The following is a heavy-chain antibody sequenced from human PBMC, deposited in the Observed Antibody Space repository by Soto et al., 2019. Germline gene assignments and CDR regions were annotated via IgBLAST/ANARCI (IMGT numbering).Heavy chain of an antibody. CDR2: ISSNGGST. V-gene: IGHV3-64D*06. Sequence: PGGSLRLSCSVFGFTFSSCAMHWVRQAPGKGLQYVSSISSNGGSTYYADSVKGRFTISRDNSKNTLYLQMSSLRVEDTAVYYCVKDRYVDYWGQGNLVTVSS. J-gene: IGHJ4*02. CDR3: VKDRYVDY. CDR1: GFTFSSCA.